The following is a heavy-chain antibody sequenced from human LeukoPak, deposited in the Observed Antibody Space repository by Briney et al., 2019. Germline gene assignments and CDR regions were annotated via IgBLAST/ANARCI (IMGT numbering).Heavy chain of an antibody. CDR2: INSDGSKT. D-gene: IGHD3-3*01. CDR3: ARGGTHYDFWSGYYLTDY. Sequence: GGSLRLSCAASGFTFSSYWMHWVRQAPGKGLVWVSRINSDGSKTIYADSVKGRFTISRDNSKNTLYLQMNSLRAEDTAVYYCARGGTHYDFWSGYYLTDYWGQGTLVTVSS. V-gene: IGHV3-74*01. CDR1: GFTFSSYW. J-gene: IGHJ4*02.